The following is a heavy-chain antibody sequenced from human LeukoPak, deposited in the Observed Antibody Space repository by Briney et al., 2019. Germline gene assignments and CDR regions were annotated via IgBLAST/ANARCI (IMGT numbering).Heavy chain of an antibody. V-gene: IGHV3-23*01. CDR3: TKAVGGGRDAYDV. Sequence: PGGSLRLSCVASRITFGHHAMTWVRQAPGKGLEWVSSIFDSGAPSYYSDSVKGRFTISRDNSRDTFYLQMGNLRAEDSATYYCTKAVGGGRDAYDVWGQGTRVIVSS. J-gene: IGHJ3*01. CDR2: IFDSGAPS. D-gene: IGHD3-16*01. CDR1: RITFGHHA.